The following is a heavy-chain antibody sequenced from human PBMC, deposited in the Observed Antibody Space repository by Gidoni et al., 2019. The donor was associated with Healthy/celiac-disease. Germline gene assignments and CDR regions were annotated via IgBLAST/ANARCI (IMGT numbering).Heavy chain of an antibody. CDR3: ARGYYSGSYHPLDY. V-gene: IGHV3-30-3*01. D-gene: IGHD1-26*01. CDR1: GFTFSSYA. J-gene: IGHJ4*02. CDR2: ISYDGSNK. Sequence: QVQLVESGGGVVQPGRSLRLSCAASGFTFSSYAMHWVRQAPGKGLEWVAVISYDGSNKYYADSVKGRFTISRDNSKNTLYLQMNSLRAEDTAVYYCARGYYSGSYHPLDYWGQGTLVTVSS.